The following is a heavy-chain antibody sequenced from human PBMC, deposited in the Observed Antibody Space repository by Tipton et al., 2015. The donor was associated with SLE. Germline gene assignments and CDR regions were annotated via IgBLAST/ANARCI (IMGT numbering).Heavy chain of an antibody. Sequence: TLSLTCTVSGGSISSGSYYWTWIRQPPGKGLEWIGYIYYSGSTNYNPSLKSRVTISVDTSKNQFSLKLSSVTAADTAVYYCARDSSSGVDYWGQGTLVTVSS. V-gene: IGHV4-61*01. CDR3: ARDSSSGVDY. J-gene: IGHJ4*02. CDR2: IYYSGST. CDR1: GGSISSGSYY. D-gene: IGHD6-19*01.